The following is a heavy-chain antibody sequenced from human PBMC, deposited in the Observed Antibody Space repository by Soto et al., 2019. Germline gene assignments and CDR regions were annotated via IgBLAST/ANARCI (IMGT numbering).Heavy chain of an antibody. CDR2: ISYDGSNK. J-gene: IGHJ6*02. D-gene: IGHD3-10*02. CDR3: ARDHAGRTTFGYYYYGMDV. CDR1: GFTFSSYA. Sequence: HPGGSLRLSCAASGFTFSSYAMHWVRQAPGKGLEWVAVISYDGSNKYYADSVKGRFTISRDNSKNTLYLQMNSLRAEDTAVYYCARDHAGRTTFGYYYYGMDVWGQGTTVTVSS. V-gene: IGHV3-30-3*01.